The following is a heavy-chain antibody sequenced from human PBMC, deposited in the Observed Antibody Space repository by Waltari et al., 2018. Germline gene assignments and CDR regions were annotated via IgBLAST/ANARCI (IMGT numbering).Heavy chain of an antibody. CDR3: ATDFVVVIAIRFVAFES. V-gene: IGHV1-69-2*01. D-gene: IGHD2-21*01. CDR1: GYTFTAYY. CDR2: VDPEDGET. J-gene: IGHJ3*02. Sequence: EVQLVQSGAEVKKPGATVKISCTASGYTFTAYYMHWVQQAPGKGLEWRGSVDPEDGETIYAEKFQGRVTITADTSTDTAYMELGSLRSEDTAVYYCATDFVVVIAIRFVAFESWGQGSMVTVSA.